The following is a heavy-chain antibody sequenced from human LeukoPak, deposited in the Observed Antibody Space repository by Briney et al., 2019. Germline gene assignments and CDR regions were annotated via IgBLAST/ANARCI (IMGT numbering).Heavy chain of an antibody. V-gene: IGHV1-2*02. CDR1: GYTFTGYY. CDR2: INPNSGGT. Sequence: ASVKVSCKASGYTFTGYYMHWVRQAPGQGLEWMGWINPNSGGTNYAQKFQGRVTMTRDTSISTAYVELSSLRSEDTAVYYCTRGLPPRRNYDSSGYYSYYFDYWGQGTLVTVSS. J-gene: IGHJ4*02. CDR3: TRGLPPRRNYDSSGYYSYYFDY. D-gene: IGHD3-22*01.